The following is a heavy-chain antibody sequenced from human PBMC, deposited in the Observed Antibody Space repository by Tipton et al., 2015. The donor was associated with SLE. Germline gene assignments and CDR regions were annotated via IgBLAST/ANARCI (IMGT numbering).Heavy chain of an antibody. CDR3: ARDHYGVDAFDI. J-gene: IGHJ3*02. CDR1: GGSISSYY. CDR2: IYYSGST. Sequence: TLSLTCTVSGGSISSYYWSWIRQPPGKGLEWIGSIYYSGSTYYNPSLKSRVTISVDTSKNQFSLKLSSVTAADTAVYYCARDHYGVDAFDIWGQGTMVTVSS. D-gene: IGHD3-16*01. V-gene: IGHV4-39*07.